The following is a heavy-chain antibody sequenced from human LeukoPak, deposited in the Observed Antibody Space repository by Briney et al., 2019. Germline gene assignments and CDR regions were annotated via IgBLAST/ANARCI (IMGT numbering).Heavy chain of an antibody. CDR3: ARGPGIAVAGTSYYYMDV. CDR1: GYTFTSYD. D-gene: IGHD6-19*01. J-gene: IGHJ6*03. V-gene: IGHV1-8*03. CDR2: MNPNSGNK. Sequence: ASVKVSCKDSGYTFTSYDINWVRQATGQGLEWMGWMNPNSGNKGYAQKYQGRVTITRNTSISTAYMELSGLRSEDTAVYYCARGPGIAVAGTSYYYMDVWGKGTTVTVSS.